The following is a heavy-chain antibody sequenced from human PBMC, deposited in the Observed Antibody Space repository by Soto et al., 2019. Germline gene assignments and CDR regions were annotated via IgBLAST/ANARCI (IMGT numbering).Heavy chain of an antibody. Sequence: QVPLVQSGAEVKKPGSSVTVSCKASGGTFSSYAIHWVRQAPGQGLEWMGGIIPMYGPAKYAQRFQGRVTIPADESTNTVYMALTSLTSQDTAVYYCARVTSMVRGVIDNWFDPWGHGTLVTVSS. CDR3: ARVTSMVRGVIDNWFDP. CDR1: GGTFSSYA. J-gene: IGHJ5*02. CDR2: IIPMYGPA. D-gene: IGHD3-10*01. V-gene: IGHV1-69*01.